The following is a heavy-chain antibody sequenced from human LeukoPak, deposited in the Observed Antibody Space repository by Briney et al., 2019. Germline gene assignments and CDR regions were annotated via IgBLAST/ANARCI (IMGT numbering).Heavy chain of an antibody. Sequence: ASVKVSCKASGYTFTSYDINWVRQATGQGLEWMGWMNPNSGNTGYAQKFQGRVTMTRNTSISTAYMELSSLRAEDTAVYYCARDGALYSNYYYYYGMDVWGQGTTVTVSS. CDR3: ARDGALYSNYYYYYGMDV. CDR1: GYTFTSYD. D-gene: IGHD4-11*01. J-gene: IGHJ6*02. V-gene: IGHV1-8*01. CDR2: MNPNSGNT.